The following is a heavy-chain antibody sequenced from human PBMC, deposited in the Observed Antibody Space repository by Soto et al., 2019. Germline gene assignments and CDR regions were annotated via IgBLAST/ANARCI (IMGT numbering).Heavy chain of an antibody. CDR3: ARDSGWSGGGWFDP. J-gene: IGHJ5*02. Sequence: QVQLQESGPGLVKPSQTLSLTCTVSGGSISSGGYYWSWIRRHPGKGLEWTGYIYYSGRTYYNPSLKSRVTISVDTSKNQFSLKLRSVPAADTAVYYCARDSGWSGGGWFDPWGQGTLVTVSS. CDR1: GGSISSGGYY. V-gene: IGHV4-31*03. CDR2: IYYSGRT. D-gene: IGHD2-15*01.